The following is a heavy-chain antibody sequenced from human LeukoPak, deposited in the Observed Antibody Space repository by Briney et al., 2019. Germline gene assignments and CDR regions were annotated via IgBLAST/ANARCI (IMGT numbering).Heavy chain of an antibody. V-gene: IGHV3-23*01. CDR2: ISGSGGST. D-gene: IGHD6-19*01. CDR1: GFTFSSYA. J-gene: IGHJ3*02. CDR3: ATGIAVAGDAFDI. Sequence: GGSLRLSCAASGFTFSSYAMSWVRQAPGKGLERVSAISGSGGSTYYADSVKGRFTISRDNSKNTLYLQMNSLRAEDTAVYYCATGIAVAGDAFDIWGQGTMVTVSS.